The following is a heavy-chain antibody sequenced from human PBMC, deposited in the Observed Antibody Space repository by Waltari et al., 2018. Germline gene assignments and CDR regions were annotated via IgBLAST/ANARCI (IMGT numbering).Heavy chain of an antibody. CDR3: ARDGGGGYCSGGSCYYFDY. V-gene: IGHV3-30-3*01. D-gene: IGHD2-15*01. CDR1: GFTFSSYA. CDR2: ISYDGSNK. Sequence: QVQLVESGGGVVQPGRSLRLSCAASGFTFSSYAMHWVRQPPGKGLELVAVISYDGSNKYYADSVKGRFTISRDNSKNTLYLQMNSLRAEDTAVYYCARDGGGGYCSGGSCYYFDYWGQGTLVTVSS. J-gene: IGHJ4*02.